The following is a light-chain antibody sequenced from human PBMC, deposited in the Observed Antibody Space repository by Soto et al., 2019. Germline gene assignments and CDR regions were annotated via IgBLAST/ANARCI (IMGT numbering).Light chain of an antibody. V-gene: IGKV3-20*01. J-gene: IGKJ5*01. CDR2: GAS. CDR1: QSVSNNY. CDR3: QQYGSSRIT. Sequence: EIVLRQSPGTLSLSPGERATLSCRASQSVSNNYLAWYQQKPGQAPRLLIYGASNRATGIPARFSGSGSGTDFTLTISRLEPEDFAVYYCQQYGSSRITFGQGTRLEIK.